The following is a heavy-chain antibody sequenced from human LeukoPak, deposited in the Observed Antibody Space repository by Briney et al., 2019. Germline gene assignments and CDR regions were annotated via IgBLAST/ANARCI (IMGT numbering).Heavy chain of an antibody. J-gene: IGHJ3*02. Sequence: PGGSLRLSCAASGFTFSSYSMNWVRQAPGKGLEWVSSISSSSSYIYYADSVKGRFTISRDNAKNSLYLQMNSLRAEDTAVYYCARDLVAAGYCSGGSCCPDEYDAFDIWGQGTMVTVSS. CDR1: GFTFSSYS. D-gene: IGHD2-15*01. V-gene: IGHV3-21*01. CDR3: ARDLVAAGYCSGGSCCPDEYDAFDI. CDR2: ISSSSSYI.